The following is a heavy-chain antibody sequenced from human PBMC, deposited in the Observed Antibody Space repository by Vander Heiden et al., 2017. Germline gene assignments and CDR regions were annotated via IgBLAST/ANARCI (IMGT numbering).Heavy chain of an antibody. D-gene: IGHD6-13*01. CDR2: ISWNSGSI. CDR3: AAGTTGNAFDI. CDR1: GFTFDDYA. J-gene: IGHJ3*02. Sequence: EVQLVESGGGLVQHGRSLRLSCAASGFTFDDYAMHWVRQAPGKGLEVVSGISWNSGSIGYADSVKGRFTISRDNAKNSLYLQMNSLRAEDTALYYCAAGTTGNAFDIWGQGTMVTVSS. V-gene: IGHV3-9*01.